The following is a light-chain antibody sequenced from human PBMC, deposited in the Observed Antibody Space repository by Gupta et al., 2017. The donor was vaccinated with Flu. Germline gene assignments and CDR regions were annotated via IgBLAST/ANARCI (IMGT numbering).Light chain of an antibody. Sequence: IPPTQPPSTLPASVADRVTISCRASQNITRWLAWYQHKPGEAPKLLIYKASSLESGVPSRFSGSGSGTEFILTISRLQPEDVATYYCQQYNSYWTFGQVTK. CDR1: QNITRW. J-gene: IGKJ1*01. CDR3: QQYNSYWT. CDR2: KAS. V-gene: IGKV1-5*03.